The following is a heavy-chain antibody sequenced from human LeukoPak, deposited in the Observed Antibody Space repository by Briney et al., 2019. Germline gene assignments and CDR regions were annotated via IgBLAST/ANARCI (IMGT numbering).Heavy chain of an antibody. V-gene: IGHV4-59*01. Sequence: SETLSLTCSVSGVSISSYYWSWIRQPPGKGLEWIGCIYYSGSTNYNPSLKSRVTISVDTSKHKFSLKLSSVTAADTAVYYCARVWPYCSSTRCTPGGMDVWGKGTTVTVSS. D-gene: IGHD2-2*01. CDR2: IYYSGST. CDR3: ARVWPYCSSTRCTPGGMDV. CDR1: GVSISSYY. J-gene: IGHJ6*04.